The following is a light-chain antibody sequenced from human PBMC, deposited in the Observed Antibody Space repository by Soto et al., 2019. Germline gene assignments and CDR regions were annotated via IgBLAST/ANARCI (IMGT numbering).Light chain of an antibody. Sequence: QSVLTQPASVSGSPGQSITISCTGTSSDVGGYNYVSWYQQHPGKAPKLMIYEVSNRPSGVSNRFSGSKSGNTASLTISGLQAEDEADYYCSSYTRSSTRVFGTGTKATVL. V-gene: IGLV2-14*01. CDR3: SSYTRSSTRV. CDR2: EVS. CDR1: SSDVGGYNY. J-gene: IGLJ1*01.